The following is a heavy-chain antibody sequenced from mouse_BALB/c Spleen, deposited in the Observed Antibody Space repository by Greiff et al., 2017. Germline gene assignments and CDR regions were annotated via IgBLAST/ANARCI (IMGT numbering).Heavy chain of an antibody. D-gene: IGHD1-2*01. CDR2: INPSNGRT. CDR3: ARLLRPYAMDY. Sequence: QVHVKQPGAELVKPGASVKLSCKASGYTFTSYWMHWVKQRPGQGLEWIGEINPSNGRTNYNEKFKSKATLTVDKSSSTAYMQLSSLTSEDSAVYYCARLLRPYAMDYWGQGTSVTVSS. CDR1: GYTFTSYW. V-gene: IGHV1S81*02. J-gene: IGHJ4*01.